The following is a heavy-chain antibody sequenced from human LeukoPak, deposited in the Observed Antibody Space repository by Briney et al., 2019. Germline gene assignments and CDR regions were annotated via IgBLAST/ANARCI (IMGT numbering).Heavy chain of an antibody. Sequence: SETLSLTCAVYGGSFSGYSWNWIRQPPVKGLEWIGEINHSGGTNYNPSLKSRVTISVDTSKKQFSLKLSSVTAADTAVYYCARDSGAVDTAMVPSLDYWGQGTLVTVSS. CDR1: GGSFSGYS. D-gene: IGHD5-18*01. CDR2: INHSGGT. J-gene: IGHJ4*02. CDR3: ARDSGAVDTAMVPSLDY. V-gene: IGHV4-34*01.